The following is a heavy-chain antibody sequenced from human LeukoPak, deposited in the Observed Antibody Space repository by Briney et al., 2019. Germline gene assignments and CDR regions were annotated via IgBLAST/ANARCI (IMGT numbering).Heavy chain of an antibody. Sequence: GGSLRLSCAASGFTFSNYWMRWVRQAPGKGLVWVSRINSDGRSTNYADSVKGRFTISRDNAKNTLYLQMNSLRAEDTAVYYCARVLRGAHDYWGQGILVTVSS. V-gene: IGHV3-74*01. CDR3: ARVLRGAHDY. J-gene: IGHJ4*02. CDR1: GFTFSNYW. D-gene: IGHD5/OR15-5a*01. CDR2: INSDGRST.